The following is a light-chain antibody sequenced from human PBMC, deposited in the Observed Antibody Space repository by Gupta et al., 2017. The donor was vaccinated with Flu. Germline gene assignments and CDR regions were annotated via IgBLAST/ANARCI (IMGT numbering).Light chain of an antibody. V-gene: IGLV3-21*02. J-gene: IGLJ3*02. CDR3: QVWDSSNDQVV. Sequence: SYVLTQPPSVSVAPGQTARIACGGNNIGDKSVHWYHQKPGQAPVLVGYDDSDRPSGIPERISGSNSGNTATLTISRVGAGDEADYYCQVWDSSNDQVVFGGGTKLTGL. CDR2: DDS. CDR1: NIGDKS.